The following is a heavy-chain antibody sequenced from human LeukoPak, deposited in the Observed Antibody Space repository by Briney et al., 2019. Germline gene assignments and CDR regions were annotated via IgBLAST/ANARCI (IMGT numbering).Heavy chain of an antibody. Sequence: GGSLRLSCAASRFTFSDHYLGWVRQAPGKGLEGVGRTRNKANSYTTEYAASVKGRFTISRDDSKNSLYLQMNSLKTEDTAVYYCARGGPYGWPYYFDYWGQGTRVTVSS. CDR3: ARGGPYGWPYYFDY. CDR2: TRNKANSYTT. V-gene: IGHV3-72*01. D-gene: IGHD2-15*01. J-gene: IGHJ4*02. CDR1: RFTFSDHY.